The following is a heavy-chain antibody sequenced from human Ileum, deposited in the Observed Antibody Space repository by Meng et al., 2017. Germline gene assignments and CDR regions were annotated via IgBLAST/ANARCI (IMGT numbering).Heavy chain of an antibody. V-gene: IGHV3-23*04. CDR3: AKDGLIEVAGRFDH. Sequence: VQLGEAGGGLLQPGGSLRLPCAASGFTFSSYAMSWVRQAPGKGLEWVSGISGSGGSTYYADSVKGRFTISRDNSKNTLYLQMNSLRAEDTAVYYCAKDGLIEVAGRFDHWGQGTLVTVSS. J-gene: IGHJ4*02. D-gene: IGHD6-13*01. CDR1: GFTFSSYA. CDR2: ISGSGGST.